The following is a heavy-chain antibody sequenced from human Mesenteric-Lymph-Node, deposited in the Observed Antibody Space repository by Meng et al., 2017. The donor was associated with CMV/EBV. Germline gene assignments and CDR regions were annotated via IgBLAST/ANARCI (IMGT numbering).Heavy chain of an antibody. D-gene: IGHD6-13*01. CDR3: ARDVGSSSWYGYFDY. Sequence: SVKVSCKASGGTFSSYAISWVRQAPGQGLEWMGGIIPIFGTANYAQKFQGRVTITTDESTSTAYMELSSLRSEDTAVYYCARDVGSSSWYGYFDYWGQGTLVTVSS. V-gene: IGHV1-69*05. CDR1: GGTFSSYA. J-gene: IGHJ4*02. CDR2: IIPIFGTA.